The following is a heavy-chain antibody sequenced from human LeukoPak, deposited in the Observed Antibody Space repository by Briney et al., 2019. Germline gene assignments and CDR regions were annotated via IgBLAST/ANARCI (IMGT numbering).Heavy chain of an antibody. J-gene: IGHJ4*02. D-gene: IGHD2-21*02. V-gene: IGHV3-7*01. CDR3: ARYWNDFFSTHTDY. CDR1: GFTFSNYW. CDR2: IKQDGSEK. Sequence: GGSLRLSCAASGFTFSNYWMSWVRQAPGKGLEWVANIKQDGSEKYYVDSVRGRFTISRDNAKNSLYLQMNSLRAEDTAVYYCARYWNDFFSTHTDYWGQGTLVTVSS.